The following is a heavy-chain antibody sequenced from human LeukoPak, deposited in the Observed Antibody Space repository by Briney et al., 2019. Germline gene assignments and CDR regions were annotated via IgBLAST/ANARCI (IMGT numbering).Heavy chain of an antibody. D-gene: IGHD4-17*01. CDR1: GFTFSSYS. J-gene: IGHJ4*02. V-gene: IGHV3-21*01. CDR2: IGSSSSYI. Sequence: GGSLRLSCAASGFTFSSYSMNWVRQAPGKGLEWVSSIGSSSSYIYYADSVKGRFTISRDNAKNSLYLQMNSLRAEDTAVYYCARDLGTTVTTYLDYWGQGTLVTVSS. CDR3: ARDLGTTVTTYLDY.